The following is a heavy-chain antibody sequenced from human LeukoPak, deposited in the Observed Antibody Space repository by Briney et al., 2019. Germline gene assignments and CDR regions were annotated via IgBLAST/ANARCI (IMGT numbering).Heavy chain of an antibody. V-gene: IGHV3-74*01. D-gene: IGHD5-18*01. J-gene: IGHJ6*02. CDR3: ARDAVDTANAV. CDR1: GFTFSSYW. CDR2: INSDGSIT. Sequence: GGSLRLSCEASGFTFSSYWMHWVRQAPGKGLVWVSHINSDGSITSYADSVKGRFTISRDNAKNTLYLQMNSLRAEDTAVYYCARDAVDTANAVWGQGTTVTVSS.